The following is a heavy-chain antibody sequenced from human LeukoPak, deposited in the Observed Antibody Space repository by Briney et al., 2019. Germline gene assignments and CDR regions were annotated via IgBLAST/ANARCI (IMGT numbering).Heavy chain of an antibody. CDR2: ISYDGSNK. D-gene: IGHD2-8*02. V-gene: IGHV3-30*04. CDR3: ATQDPTTGGLDP. J-gene: IGHJ5*02. CDR1: GFTFSSYA. Sequence: GGSLRLSCAASGFTFSSYAMHWVRQAPGKGLEWVAVISYDGSNKYYADSVKGRFTISRDNSKNSLYLQMNSLRAEDTAVYYCATQDPTTGGLDPWGQGTLVTVSS.